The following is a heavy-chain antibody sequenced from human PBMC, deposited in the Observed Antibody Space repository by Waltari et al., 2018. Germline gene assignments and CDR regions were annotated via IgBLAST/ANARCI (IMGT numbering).Heavy chain of an antibody. CDR2: ISSSGGST. V-gene: IGHV3-23*01. Sequence: EVQLLESGGGLVQPGGSLRLSCAASGFTFSSYAMSWVRQAPGKGLEWVSAISSSGGSTYYADSWKGRFTISRDNAKNTLYLQMNSLRAEDTAVYYCAKDYDSSGWPYYFDYWGQGTLVTVSS. D-gene: IGHD6-19*01. J-gene: IGHJ4*02. CDR1: GFTFSSYA. CDR3: AKDYDSSGWPYYFDY.